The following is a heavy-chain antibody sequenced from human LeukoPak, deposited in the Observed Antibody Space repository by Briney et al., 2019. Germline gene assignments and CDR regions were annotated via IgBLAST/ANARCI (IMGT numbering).Heavy chain of an antibody. CDR1: GFTFSSYG. CDR2: ISDSDSTI. V-gene: IGHV3-48*04. D-gene: IGHD6-19*01. J-gene: IGHJ4*02. CDR3: ARDGGWGLYFDY. Sequence: GGSLRLSCAASGFTFSSYGMNWVRQAPGKGLDWVSYISDSDSTIYYADSVKGRFTISRDNAKNSLYLQMNSLRAEDTALYYCARDGGWGLYFDYWGQGTLVTVSS.